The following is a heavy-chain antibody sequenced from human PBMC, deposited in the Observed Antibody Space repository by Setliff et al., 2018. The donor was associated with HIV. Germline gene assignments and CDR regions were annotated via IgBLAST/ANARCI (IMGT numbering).Heavy chain of an antibody. D-gene: IGHD5-18*01. J-gene: IGHJ4*02. CDR1: GGSISSGSYY. V-gene: IGHV4-61*09. CDR3: ARERSRGYTDPPRFDY. CDR2: IYTSGST. Sequence: SETLSLTCTVSGGSISSGSYYWSWIRQPAGKGLEWIGHIYTSGSTNYNPSLKSRVTISVDTSKNQSSLRLTSVTAADTAVYYCARERSRGYTDPPRFDYWGQGTLVTVSS.